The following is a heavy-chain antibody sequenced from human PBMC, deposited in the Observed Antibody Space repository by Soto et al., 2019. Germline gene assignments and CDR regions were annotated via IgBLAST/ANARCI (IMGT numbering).Heavy chain of an antibody. CDR1: GFSFSSYG. D-gene: IGHD1-26*01. CDR2: VSNSGDET. CDR3: AKGSSGGGEGG. Sequence: EVQLLESGGGLVQPGGSLRLSCAASGFSFSSYGMTWVRQSPGKGLEWVSTVSNSGDETYYADSVKGRFTISRDNSKNTLYLQMNRLRAGDKAVYYCAKGSSGGGEGGWGQGTLVTVSS. J-gene: IGHJ4*02. V-gene: IGHV3-23*01.